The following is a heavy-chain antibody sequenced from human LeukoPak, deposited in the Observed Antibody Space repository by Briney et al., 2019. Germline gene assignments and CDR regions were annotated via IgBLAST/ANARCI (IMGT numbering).Heavy chain of an antibody. Sequence: ASVKVSCKASGGTFSSYAISWVRQAPGQGLEWMGIINPSGGSTSYAQKFQGRVTMTRDMSTSTVYMELSSLRFEDTAVYYCARGDRATVTLYWGQGTLVTVSS. V-gene: IGHV1-46*01. CDR1: GGTFSSYA. CDR3: ARGDRATVTLY. D-gene: IGHD4-17*01. CDR2: INPSGGST. J-gene: IGHJ4*02.